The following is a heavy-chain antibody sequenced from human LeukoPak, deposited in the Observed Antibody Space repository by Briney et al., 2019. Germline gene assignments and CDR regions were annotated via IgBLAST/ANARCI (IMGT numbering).Heavy chain of an antibody. J-gene: IGHJ5*02. Sequence: SVKVSCKASGGTFSSYAISWVRQAPGQGFEWMGGIIPIFGTANYAQKFQGRVTITTDESTSTAYMELSSLRSEDTAVYYCARQWFGESSWFDPWGQGTLVTVSS. V-gene: IGHV1-69*05. CDR2: IIPIFGTA. CDR3: ARQWFGESSWFDP. D-gene: IGHD3-10*01. CDR1: GGTFSSYA.